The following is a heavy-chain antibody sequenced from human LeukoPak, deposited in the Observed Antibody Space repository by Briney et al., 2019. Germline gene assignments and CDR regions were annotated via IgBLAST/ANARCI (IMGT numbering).Heavy chain of an antibody. CDR1: GGSISSSSYY. CDR3: ARCISMVRGVIRPPDY. J-gene: IGHJ4*02. Sequence: SETLSLTCTVSGGSISSSSYYWGWIRQPPGKGLEWIGTIYYSGSTYYNPSLKSRVTISVDTSKYLFSLKLSAVTAADTAVYYCARCISMVRGVIRPPDYWGQGTLVSVSS. CDR2: IYYSGST. D-gene: IGHD3-10*01. V-gene: IGHV4-39*01.